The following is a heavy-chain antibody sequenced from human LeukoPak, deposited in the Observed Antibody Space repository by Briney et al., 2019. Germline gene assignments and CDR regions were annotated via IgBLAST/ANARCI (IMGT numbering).Heavy chain of an antibody. D-gene: IGHD4-17*01. Sequence: GGSLRLSCAASGFTFSSYAMSWVRQAPGKGLEWVSYISSSSSTIYYADSVKGRFTISRDNAKNSLYLQMNSLRAEDTAVYYCARVTVTTGIDYWGQGTLVTVSS. V-gene: IGHV3-48*04. CDR2: ISSSSSTI. CDR1: GFTFSSYA. CDR3: ARVTVTTGIDY. J-gene: IGHJ4*02.